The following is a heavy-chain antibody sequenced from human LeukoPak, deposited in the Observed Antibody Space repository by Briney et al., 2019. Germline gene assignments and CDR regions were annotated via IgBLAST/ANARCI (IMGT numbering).Heavy chain of an antibody. CDR1: GGSFSGYY. V-gene: IGHV4-34*01. D-gene: IGHD6-19*01. Sequence: SETLSLTCAVYGGSFSGYYWSWIRQPPGKGLEWIGEINHSGSTNYNPSLKSRVTISVDTSKNQFSLKLSSVTAADTAVYYCARRGYSSGWYGLYNWFDPWGQGTLVTVSS. CDR3: ARRGYSSGWYGLYNWFDP. J-gene: IGHJ5*02. CDR2: INHSGST.